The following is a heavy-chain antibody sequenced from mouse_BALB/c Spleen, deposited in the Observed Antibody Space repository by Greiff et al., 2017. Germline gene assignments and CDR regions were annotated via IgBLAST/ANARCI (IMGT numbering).Heavy chain of an antibody. J-gene: IGHJ4*01. D-gene: IGHD2-1*01. CDR1: GFNIKDYY. CDR3: NANYVNYSYAMDY. CDR2: IDPENGDT. Sequence: VQLQQSGAELVRSGASVKLSCTASGFNIKDYYMHWVKQRPEQGLEWIGWIDPENGDTEYAPKFQGKATMTADTSSNTAYLQLSSLTSEDTAVYYCNANYVNYSYAMDYWGQGTSVTVSS. V-gene: IGHV14-4*02.